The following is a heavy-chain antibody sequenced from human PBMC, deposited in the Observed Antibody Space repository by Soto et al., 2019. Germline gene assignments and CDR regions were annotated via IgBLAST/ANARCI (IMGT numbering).Heavy chain of an antibody. CDR2: ISYDGRNK. CDR3: ARSYYGDLSWFDP. D-gene: IGHD3-10*01. V-gene: IGHV3-30*08. J-gene: IGHJ5*02. Sequence: GGSLRLSCAASTFSITNYGFHWVRQAPGKGLEWVTFISYDGRNKYYADSVKGRFTISRDNSKNTIYLQMNSLRTEDTALYYCARSYYGDLSWFDPWGQGTLVTVSS. CDR1: TFSITNYG.